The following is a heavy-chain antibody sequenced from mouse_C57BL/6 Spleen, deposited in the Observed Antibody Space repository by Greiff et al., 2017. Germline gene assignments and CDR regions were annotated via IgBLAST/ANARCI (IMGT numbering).Heavy chain of an antibody. CDR1: GYAFSSYW. D-gene: IGHD3-2*02. V-gene: IGHV1-80*01. CDR3: ARSGQLRLDYAMDY. Sequence: VQLQESGAELVTPGASVKISCKASGYAFSSYWMNWVKQRPGKGLEWIGQIYPGDGDTNYNGKFKGKATLTADKSSSTAYMQLSSLTSEDSAVYFCARSGQLRLDYAMDYWGQGTSVTVSS. CDR2: IYPGDGDT. J-gene: IGHJ4*01.